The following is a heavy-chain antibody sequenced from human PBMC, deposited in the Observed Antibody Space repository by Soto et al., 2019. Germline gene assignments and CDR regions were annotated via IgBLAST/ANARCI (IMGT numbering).Heavy chain of an antibody. J-gene: IGHJ4*02. V-gene: IGHV1-2*02. CDR2: INPNSGGT. Sequence: GASVKVSCKASGYTFTGYYMHWVRQAPGQGLEWMGWINPNSGGTNYAQKFQGRVTMTRDTSISTAYMELSRLRSDDTAVYYCARDGGSGSYYTYDYWGQGTQVTVSS. CDR1: GYTFTGYY. CDR3: ARDGGSGSYYTYDY. D-gene: IGHD3-10*01.